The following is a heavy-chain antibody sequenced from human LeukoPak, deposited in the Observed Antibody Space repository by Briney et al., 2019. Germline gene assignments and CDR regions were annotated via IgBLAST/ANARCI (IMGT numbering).Heavy chain of an antibody. CDR2: ITSSSSYV. J-gene: IGHJ4*02. Sequence: GGSLRLSCEASGFTFSTYNMNWVRQAPGKRLEWVSSITSSSSYVFYADSVKGRFTISRDNAKNSLYLQMNSLRAEDTAVYYCARDKLGIQFDYWGQGTLVTVSS. D-gene: IGHD1-26*01. CDR1: GFTFSTYN. V-gene: IGHV3-21*01. CDR3: ARDKLGIQFDY.